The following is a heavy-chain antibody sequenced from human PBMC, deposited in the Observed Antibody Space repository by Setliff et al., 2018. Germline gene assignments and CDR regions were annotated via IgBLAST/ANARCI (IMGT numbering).Heavy chain of an antibody. CDR1: GFSFSDAW. CDR3: TRGYYYDSSGYSDSHPDAFDV. Sequence: GSLRLSCTASGFSFSDAWMNWVRLVPGKGLEWVGRIKRRSDGATIDYAAPMKGRFTISRDDSKSIAYLQMNSLKTEDTAVYYCTRGYYYDSSGYSDSHPDAFDVWGQGTMVTVSS. J-gene: IGHJ3*01. V-gene: IGHV3-15*07. CDR2: IKRRSDGATI. D-gene: IGHD3-22*01.